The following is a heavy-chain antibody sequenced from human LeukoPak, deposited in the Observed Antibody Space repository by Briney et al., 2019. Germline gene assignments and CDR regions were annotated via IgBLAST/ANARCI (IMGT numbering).Heavy chain of an antibody. CDR1: GFTFNSYE. CDR3: ARVLVNCFDY. J-gene: IGHJ4*02. Sequence: SLRLSCAASGFTFNSYEMNWVRQAPGKGLEWVSYISSSGTTMFYAESVKGRFTISRDNAKNSVSLQMNSLRAEYTAVYYCARVLVNCFDYWGQGTLVTVSS. D-gene: IGHD3-9*01. CDR2: ISSSGTTM. V-gene: IGHV3-48*03.